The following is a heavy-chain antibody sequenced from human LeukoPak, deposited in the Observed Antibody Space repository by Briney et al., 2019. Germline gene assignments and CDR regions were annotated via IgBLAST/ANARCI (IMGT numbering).Heavy chain of an antibody. CDR3: ARDLIVVVTTIDY. CDR1: GGSISSYY. CDR2: IYTSGST. D-gene: IGHD3-22*01. J-gene: IGHJ4*02. Sequence: SETLSLTCTVSGGSISSYYWSWIRQPAGKGLEWIGRIYTSGSTNYNPSLKGRVTMSVDTSKNQFSLKLSSVTAADTAVYYCARDLIVVVTTIDYWGQGTLVTVSS. V-gene: IGHV4-4*07.